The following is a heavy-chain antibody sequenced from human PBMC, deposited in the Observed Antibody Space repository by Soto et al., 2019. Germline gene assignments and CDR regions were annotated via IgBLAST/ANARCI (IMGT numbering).Heavy chain of an antibody. CDR2: ISCSGGTT. D-gene: IGHD6-19*01. V-gene: IGHV3-23*01. Sequence: EVQLLESGGGLVQPGGSLRLSCAASGFTFRNSAIAWVRQAPGKGLARVSGISCSGGTTYYADSVKGRFTISRDNSKDTLHLQTDSRRAEYTAVYYCAKTPRVWLVYFVYWGQGALFTVS. CDR3: AKTPRVWLVYFVY. CDR1: GFTFRNSA. J-gene: IGHJ4*02.